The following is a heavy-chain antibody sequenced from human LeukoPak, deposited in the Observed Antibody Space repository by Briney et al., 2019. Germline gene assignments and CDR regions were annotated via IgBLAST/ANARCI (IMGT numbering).Heavy chain of an antibody. CDR1: GFTFSSYA. V-gene: IGHV3-30-3*01. CDR3: ARDGGTVTNYYYYMDV. J-gene: IGHJ6*03. Sequence: PGGSLRLSCAASGFTFSSYAMHWVRQAPGKGLEWVAVISYDGSNKYYADSVKGRFTISRDNSKNTLYLQMNSLRAEDTAVYYCARDGGTVTNYYYYMDVWGKGTTVTVSS. D-gene: IGHD4-17*01. CDR2: ISYDGSNK.